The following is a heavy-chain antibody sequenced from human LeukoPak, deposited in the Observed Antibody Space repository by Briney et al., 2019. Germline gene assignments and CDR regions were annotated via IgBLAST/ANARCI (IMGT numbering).Heavy chain of an antibody. V-gene: IGHV5-51*01. CDR3: ARHLAHYGGNRYYYYYGMDV. D-gene: IGHD4-23*01. CDR1: GYHFTNYH. CDR2: IYPGDSDT. Sequence: GESLKISCKASGYHFTNYHIGWVRQMPGKGLEWMGIIYPGDSDTRYSPSFQGQVTISADKSISTAYLQWSSLKASDTAMYYCARHLAHYGGNRYYYYYGMDVWGQGTTVTVSS. J-gene: IGHJ6*02.